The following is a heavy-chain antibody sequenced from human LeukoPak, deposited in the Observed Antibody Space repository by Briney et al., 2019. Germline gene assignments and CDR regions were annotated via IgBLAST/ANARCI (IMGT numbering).Heavy chain of an antibody. V-gene: IGHV1-69*06. J-gene: IGHJ6*03. Sequence: SVKVSCKASGGTFSSYAISWVRQAPGQGLEWMGRIITIFGTANYAQKFQGRVTITADKSTSTAYMELSSLRSEDTAVYYCARGPSSHYYYYYMDVWGKGTTVTVSS. CDR2: IITIFGTA. CDR3: ARGPSSHYYYYYMDV. CDR1: GGTFSSYA.